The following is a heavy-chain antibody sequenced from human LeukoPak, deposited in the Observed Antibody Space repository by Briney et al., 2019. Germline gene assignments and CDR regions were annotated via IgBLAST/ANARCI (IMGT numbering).Heavy chain of an antibody. J-gene: IGHJ4*02. D-gene: IGHD4-17*01. Sequence: ASVKVSCKASGYTFPNFFLHWVRQAPGQGLEWMGIINPSGGSTSYAQKFQGRVIMTRDMSTGTLYMELSNLRSEDTAVYYCARGRLRSLFDHWGQGTLVTVSS. V-gene: IGHV1-46*01. CDR1: GYTFPNFF. CDR2: INPSGGST. CDR3: ARGRLRSLFDH.